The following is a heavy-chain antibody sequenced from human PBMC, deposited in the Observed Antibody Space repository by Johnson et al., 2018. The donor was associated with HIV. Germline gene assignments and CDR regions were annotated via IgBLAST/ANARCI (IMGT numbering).Heavy chain of an antibody. CDR2: IKQDGSEK. CDR3: ARGGRLGYCSGGSCYGDALDI. Sequence: EKLVESGGGLVQPGGSLRLSCAASGFTFSSYWMSWVRQAPGKGLEWVANIKQDGSEKYYVDSVKGRFTISRDNAKNSRLLQMTSLGADDTAVYYCARGGRLGYCSGGSCYGDALDIWGQGTMVTVSS. CDR1: GFTFSSYW. D-gene: IGHD2-15*01. V-gene: IGHV3-7*05. J-gene: IGHJ3*02.